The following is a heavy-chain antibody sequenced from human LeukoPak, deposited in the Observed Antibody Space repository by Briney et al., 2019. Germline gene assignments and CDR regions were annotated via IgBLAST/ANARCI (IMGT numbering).Heavy chain of an antibody. CDR1: GGSISSYY. J-gene: IGHJ4*02. D-gene: IGHD5-12*01. V-gene: IGHV4-59*01. CDR2: IYYSGST. CDR3: ARDAGGYDSRSDY. Sequence: SETLSLTCTVSGGSISSYYWSWIRQPPGKGLEWIGYIYYSGSTNYNPSLKSRVTISVDTSKNQFSLKLSSVTAADTTVYYCARDAGGYDSRSDYWGRGTLVTVSS.